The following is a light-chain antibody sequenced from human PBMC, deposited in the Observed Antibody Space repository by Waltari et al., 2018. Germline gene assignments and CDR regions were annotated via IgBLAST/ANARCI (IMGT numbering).Light chain of an antibody. CDR1: GSKTGAGKK. J-gene: IGLJ1*01. CDR3: QAYDISLSGYV. CDR2: GNS. Sequence: QSVLTQPPSVSGAPGQRVTIPCTGSGSKTGAGKKQHGYQQLPGTVPKYLISGNSNRPSGVPDRFSGSKSGTSASLAITGLQAEDEADYYCQAYDISLSGYVFGPGTKVTVL. V-gene: IGLV1-40*01.